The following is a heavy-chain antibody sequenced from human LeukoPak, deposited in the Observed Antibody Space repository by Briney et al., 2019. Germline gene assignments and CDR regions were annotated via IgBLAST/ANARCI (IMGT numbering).Heavy chain of an antibody. CDR3: AKDVGNDLTGYYNWFDP. Sequence: GGSLRLSCAASGFTFSTYGMHWVRQAPGKGLEWVTFIRHDGSNKYHAQSVKGRFTISRDNSKNTLYLQMSSLRAEDTAVYYCAKDVGNDLTGYYNWFDPWGQGTLVTVPS. V-gene: IGHV3-30*02. J-gene: IGHJ5*02. CDR2: IRHDGSNK. CDR1: GFTFSTYG. D-gene: IGHD3-9*01.